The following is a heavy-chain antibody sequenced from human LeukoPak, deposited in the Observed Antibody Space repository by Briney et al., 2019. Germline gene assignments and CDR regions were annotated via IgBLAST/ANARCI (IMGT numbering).Heavy chain of an antibody. V-gene: IGHV5-51*01. CDR2: IYPGDSDT. CDR3: ARHSDIVVVPAATDAFFDY. D-gene: IGHD2-2*01. J-gene: IGHJ4*02. CDR1: GYSFTSYW. Sequence: GESLKISCKGSGYSFTSYWIGWVCQMPGKGLEWMGIIYPGDSDTRYSPSFQGQVTISADKSISTAYLQWSSLKASDTAMYYCARHSDIVVVPAATDAFFDYWGQGTLVTVSS.